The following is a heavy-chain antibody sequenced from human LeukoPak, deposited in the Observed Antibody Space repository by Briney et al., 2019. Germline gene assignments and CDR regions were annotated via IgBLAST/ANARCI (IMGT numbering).Heavy chain of an antibody. D-gene: IGHD6-19*01. V-gene: IGHV4-59*08. J-gene: IGHJ5*02. CDR3: ASWDDSAWAFGT. Sequence: PSETLSLTCIVSGASITTYSWNWLRQSPGKGLEWIGYFSLGGSGTTSYTSSLKSRVTISRDTSKNQLSLKLTSVTAADTAVYYCASWDDSAWAFGTWGPGTLVTVSS. CDR2: FSLGGSGTT. CDR1: GASITTYS.